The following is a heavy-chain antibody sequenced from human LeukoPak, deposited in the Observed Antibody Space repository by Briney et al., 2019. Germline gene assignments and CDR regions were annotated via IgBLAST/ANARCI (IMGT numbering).Heavy chain of an antibody. D-gene: IGHD6-6*01. CDR3: ARDAHSSSAGGY. J-gene: IGHJ4*02. CDR2: ISAYNGNT. Sequence: ASVTVSCKASGYTFTSYYMHWVRQAPGQGLEWMGWISAYNGNTNYAQKLQGRVTMTTDTSTSTAYMELRSLRSDDTAVYYCARDAHSSSAGGYWGQGTLVTVSS. CDR1: GYTFTSYY. V-gene: IGHV1-18*04.